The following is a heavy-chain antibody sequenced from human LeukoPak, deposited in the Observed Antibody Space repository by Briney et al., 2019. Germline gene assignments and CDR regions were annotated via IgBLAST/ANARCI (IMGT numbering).Heavy chain of an antibody. J-gene: IGHJ6*03. CDR2: IYYSGST. CDR3: ANVYSSSSGYYYYYYMDV. D-gene: IGHD6-6*01. CDR1: GGSISSSSYY. V-gene: IGHV4-39*01. Sequence: PSETLSLTCSVSGGSISSSSYYWGWIRQPPGKGLEWIGSIYYSGSTYYNPSLKSRVTISVDTSKNQFSLKLSSVTAADTAVYYCANVYSSSSGYYYYYYMDVWGKGTTVTVSS.